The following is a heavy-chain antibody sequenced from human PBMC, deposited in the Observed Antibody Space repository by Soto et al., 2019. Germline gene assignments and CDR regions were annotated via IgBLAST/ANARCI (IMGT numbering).Heavy chain of an antibody. V-gene: IGHV4-59*01. CDR1: GASITSSC. D-gene: IGHD6-13*01. CDR2: MCHSGST. J-gene: IGHJ6*02. CDR3: ARVGSSGYYYATDV. Sequence: QVSLQESGPGLVKPSETLSLSCTVSGASITSSCWTWIRQPPGKGLEWIGYMCHSGSTKYNPSLTXXVXXELAPSNNEVSLNVASVAAADPAVYYGARVGSSGYYYATDVWGQGTTVTISS.